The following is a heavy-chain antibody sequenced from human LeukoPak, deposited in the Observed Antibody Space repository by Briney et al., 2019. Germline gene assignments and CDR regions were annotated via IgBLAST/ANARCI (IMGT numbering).Heavy chain of an antibody. V-gene: IGHV4-59*01. CDR1: GGSISSYY. CDR3: ARVRMPVAGGETFDY. Sequence: SETLSLTCTVPGGSISSYYWSWIRQPPGKGLEWIGYIYYSGSTNYNPSLKSRLTISVDTSKNQFSLKLSSVSAADTAIYYCARVRMPVAGGETFDYWGQGTLVTVSS. CDR2: IYYSGST. D-gene: IGHD6-19*01. J-gene: IGHJ4*02.